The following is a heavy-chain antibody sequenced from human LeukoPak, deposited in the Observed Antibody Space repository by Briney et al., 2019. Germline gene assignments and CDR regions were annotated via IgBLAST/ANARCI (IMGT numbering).Heavy chain of an antibody. CDR2: ISGGGDTT. D-gene: IGHD6-13*01. Sequence: GGSLRLSCAASGLTFNTYPMACVRQAPGKGLEWVSRISGGGDTTYYADSVKGRFTISRANSKNTLLLQMNSLRAEDTAIYFCATDSNPFDFWGQGTLVTVSS. CDR3: ATDSNPFDF. J-gene: IGHJ4*02. CDR1: GLTFNTYP. V-gene: IGHV3-23*01.